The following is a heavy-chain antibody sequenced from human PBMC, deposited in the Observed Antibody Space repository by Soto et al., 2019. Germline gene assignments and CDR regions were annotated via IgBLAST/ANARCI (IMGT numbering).Heavy chain of an antibody. J-gene: IGHJ5*02. CDR2: ISSSSSTI. Sequence: GGSLRLSCAASGFTFSSYSMNWVRQAPGKGLEWVSYISSSSSTIYYAEYVKGRFTISRDNAKNSLYLQMNRLRAEDTAVYYCARDFTVIGWFDPWGQGT. D-gene: IGHD4-4*01. V-gene: IGHV3-48*01. CDR1: GFTFSSYS. CDR3: ARDFTVIGWFDP.